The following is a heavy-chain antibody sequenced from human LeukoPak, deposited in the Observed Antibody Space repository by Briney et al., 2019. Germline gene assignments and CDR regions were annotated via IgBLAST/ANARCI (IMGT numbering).Heavy chain of an antibody. CDR3: ARREPKVPAARY. CDR2: ISGSGGST. CDR1: GFTFSSYA. V-gene: IGHV3-23*01. J-gene: IGHJ4*02. D-gene: IGHD2-2*01. Sequence: PGRSLRLSCAASGFTFSSYAMSWVRQAPGKGLEWVSAISGSGGSTYYADSVKGRFTISRDNSKNTLYLQMNSLRAEDTAVYYCARREPKVPAARYWGQGTLVTVSS.